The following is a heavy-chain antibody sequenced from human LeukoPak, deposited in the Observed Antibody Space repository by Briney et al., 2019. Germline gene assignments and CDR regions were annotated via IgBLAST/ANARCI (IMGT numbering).Heavy chain of an antibody. CDR2: IYYSGST. CDR1: GGSISSYY. J-gene: IGHJ3*02. Sequence: SETLSLTCTVSGGSISSYYWSWIRQPPGKGLEWIGYIYYSGSTSFNPSLKSRVIISLDTSKNQFSLKLSSVTAADTAVYYCARGSDIVVVVAATGYAFDIWGQGTMVTVSS. V-gene: IGHV4-59*12. D-gene: IGHD2-15*01. CDR3: ARGSDIVVVVAATGYAFDI.